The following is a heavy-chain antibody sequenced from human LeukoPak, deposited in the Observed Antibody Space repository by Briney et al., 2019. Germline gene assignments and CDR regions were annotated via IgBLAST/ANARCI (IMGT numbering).Heavy chain of an antibody. J-gene: IGHJ5*02. CDR2: IHDSGST. D-gene: IGHD6-13*01. Sequence: PSETLSLTCAVSGDSISSGGYSWSWIRQTQGKGLEWIANIHDSGSTYNNPSLKSRLSISIDTSKNQFSLKLNSVTAADTAVYYCARVVAAAGNNWFDPWGQGTLVTVSS. CDR3: ARVVAAAGNNWFDP. CDR1: GDSISSGGYS. V-gene: IGHV4-30-4*07.